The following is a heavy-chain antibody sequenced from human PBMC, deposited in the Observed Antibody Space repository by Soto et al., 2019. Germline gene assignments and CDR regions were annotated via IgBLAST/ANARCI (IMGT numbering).Heavy chain of an antibody. V-gene: IGHV3-74*01. CDR1: GFTFSSDW. J-gene: IGHJ1*01. Sequence: EGSLRLSCEASGFTFSSDWMHWVRQAPGQGLVWLSRINGDGSATSYADSVKGRFTTSRDNARNTLYLQMNSLTAEDTAVYYCARGGSTTGLDWGQGTLVTVSS. CDR3: ARGGSTTGLD. D-gene: IGHD1-1*01. CDR2: INGDGSAT.